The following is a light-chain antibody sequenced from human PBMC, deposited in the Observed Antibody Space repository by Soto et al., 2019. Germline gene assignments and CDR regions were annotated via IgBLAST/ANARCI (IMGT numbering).Light chain of an antibody. V-gene: IGLV2-8*01. CDR1: SSDVGGYNY. J-gene: IGLJ1*01. CDR3: SSYAVTNIFV. Sequence: QSVLTQPPSASGSPGQSVAISCTGTSSDVGGYNYASWYQQHPGKAPKLMIYEVNKRPSGVPDRFSGSKSGSTASLTVSGLQAEDEADYYCSSYAVTNIFVFGTGTKVTVL. CDR2: EVN.